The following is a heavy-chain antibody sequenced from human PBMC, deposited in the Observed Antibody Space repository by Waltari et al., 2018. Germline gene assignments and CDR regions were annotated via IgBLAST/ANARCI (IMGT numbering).Heavy chain of an antibody. CDR1: GFTFSSYS. Sequence: EVQLVESGGGLVKPGGSLRLSCAASGFTFSSYSVNWVRQAPGKGLVWVSSISSSSSYLDYADTVKGRVIIARDNAKNSMYLQMNRLRAEDTAVYYCARDKRCDPWGQGTLVTVSS. J-gene: IGHJ5*02. CDR2: ISSSSSYL. CDR3: ARDKRCDP. V-gene: IGHV3-21*01.